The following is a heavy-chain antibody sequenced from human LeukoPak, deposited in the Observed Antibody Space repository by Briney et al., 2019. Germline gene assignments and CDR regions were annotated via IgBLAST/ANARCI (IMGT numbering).Heavy chain of an antibody. V-gene: IGHV3-21*06. J-gene: IGHJ4*02. Sequence: GSLRLSCAASGFTFSTYWMSWVRQAPGKGLEWVSSISGSSSYIYYADSVKGRFTISRDNTKNSLYLQMNSLRAEDTAVYYCARSAGNVLTGDYSYFDYWGQGTLITVSS. CDR3: ARSAGNVLTGDYSYFDY. CDR2: ISGSSSYI. CDR1: GFTFSTYW. D-gene: IGHD3-9*01.